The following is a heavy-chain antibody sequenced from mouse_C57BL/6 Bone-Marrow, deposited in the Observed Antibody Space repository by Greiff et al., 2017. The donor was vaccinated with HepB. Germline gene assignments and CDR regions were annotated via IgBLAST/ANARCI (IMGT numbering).Heavy chain of an antibody. Sequence: EVQVVESGGGLVKPGGSLKLSCAASGFTFSSYAMSWVRQTPEKRLEWVATISDGGSYTYYPDNVKGRFTISRDNAKNNLYLQMSHLKSEDTAMYYWARGPLGFAYWGQGTLVTVSA. CDR3: ARGPLGFAY. J-gene: IGHJ3*01. CDR1: GFTFSSYA. CDR2: ISDGGSYT. V-gene: IGHV5-4*01.